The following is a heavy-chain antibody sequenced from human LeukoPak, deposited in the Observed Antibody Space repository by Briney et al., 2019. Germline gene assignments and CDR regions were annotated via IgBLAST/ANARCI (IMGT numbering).Heavy chain of an antibody. CDR3: ARDDSHGYHFFDS. D-gene: IGHD3-22*01. CDR1: GFTFSSYN. CDR2: ISGSGGFI. J-gene: IGHJ4*02. Sequence: PGGSLRLSCAASGFTFSSYNMNWIRQAPGKGLEWVSSISGSGGFIYYGDSVKGRVTISRDNGKNSLYLQMNSLRPEDMAVYYCARDDSHGYHFFDSWGRGTLVTVSS. V-gene: IGHV3-21*01.